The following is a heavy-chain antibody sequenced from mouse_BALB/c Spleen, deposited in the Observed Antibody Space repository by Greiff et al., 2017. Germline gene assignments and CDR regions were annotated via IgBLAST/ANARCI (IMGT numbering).Heavy chain of an antibody. J-gene: IGHJ2*01. CDR2: IYPGNVNT. CDR1: GYTFTSYY. Sequence: QVQLQQSGPELVKPGASVRISCKASGYTFTSYYIHWVKQRPGQGLEWIGWIYPGNVNTKYNEKFKGKATLTADKSSSTAYMQLSSLTSEDSAVYFCARRVYGNFYYFDYWGQGTTLTVSS. V-gene: IGHV1S56*01. D-gene: IGHD2-1*01. CDR3: ARRVYGNFYYFDY.